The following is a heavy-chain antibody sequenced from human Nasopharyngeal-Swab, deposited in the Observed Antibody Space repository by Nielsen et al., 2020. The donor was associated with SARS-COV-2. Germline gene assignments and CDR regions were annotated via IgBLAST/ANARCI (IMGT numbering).Heavy chain of an antibody. V-gene: IGHV3-33*01. Sequence: GGSLRLSCAASGFTFSSYGMHWVRQAPGKGLEWVAVIWYDGSNKYYADSVKGRFTISRDNSKSTLYLQMNSLRAEDTAVYYCARMGTYYYDLLYGMDVWGQGTTVTVSS. CDR1: GFTFSSYG. CDR2: IWYDGSNK. J-gene: IGHJ6*02. CDR3: ARMGTYYYDLLYGMDV. D-gene: IGHD3-22*01.